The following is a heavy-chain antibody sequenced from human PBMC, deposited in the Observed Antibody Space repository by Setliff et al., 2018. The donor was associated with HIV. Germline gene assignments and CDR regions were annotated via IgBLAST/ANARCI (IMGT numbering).Heavy chain of an antibody. CDR1: GGSIRSGNYY. CDR3: ARDRENYYDSTGAFDI. Sequence: SETLSLTCTVSGGSIRSGNYYWSWIRQPPGKGLEWIGYTYDSGRTYYNPSLKSRVTISVDTSKNQFSLKLSSVTAADTAVYYCARDRENYYDSTGAFDIWGQGTMVTVSS. V-gene: IGHV4-30-4*08. J-gene: IGHJ3*02. CDR2: TYDSGRT. D-gene: IGHD3-22*01.